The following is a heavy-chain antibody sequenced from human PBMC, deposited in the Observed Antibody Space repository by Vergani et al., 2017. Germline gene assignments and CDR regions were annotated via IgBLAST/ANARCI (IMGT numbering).Heavy chain of an antibody. CDR2: ISGSGGST. CDR1: GFTFNHYA. CDR3: AKANPRNSGYDYRYYYHAMDV. Sequence: EVQLLESGGDLVLPGGSLRLSCAASGFTFNHYAMNWVRQAPGKGLEWVSGISGSGGSTYYAGSVKGRFTISRDSSKNTLYLQMNSLSAGDTAVYYCAKANPRNSGYDYRYYYHAMDVWGQGTTVTVSS. V-gene: IGHV3-23*01. J-gene: IGHJ6*02. D-gene: IGHD5-12*01.